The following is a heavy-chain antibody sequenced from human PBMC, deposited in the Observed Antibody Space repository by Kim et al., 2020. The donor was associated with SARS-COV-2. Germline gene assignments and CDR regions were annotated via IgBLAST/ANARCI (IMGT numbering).Heavy chain of an antibody. D-gene: IGHD6-13*01. CDR3: ASRGGGKGYHSSSWDY. CDR1: GGSISSSSYY. CDR2: IYYSGST. V-gene: IGHV4-39*01. Sequence: SETLSLTCTVSGGSISSSSYYWGWIRQPPGKGLEWIGSIYYSGSTYYNPSLKSRVTISVDTSKNQFSLKLSSVTAADTAVYYCASRGGGKGYHSSSWDY. J-gene: IGHJ4*01.